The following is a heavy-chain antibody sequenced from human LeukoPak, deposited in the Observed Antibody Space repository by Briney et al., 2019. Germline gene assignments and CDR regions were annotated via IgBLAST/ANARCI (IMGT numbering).Heavy chain of an antibody. D-gene: IGHD5-24*01. J-gene: IGHJ4*02. CDR1: GGSIISGSYY. CDR2: IYTSGST. V-gene: IGHV4-61*02. CDR3: ARSMATITKYYFDY. Sequence: PSETLSLTCTVSGGSIISGSYYWSWIRQPAGKGLEWIGRIYTSGSTNYNPSLKSRVTISVDTSKNQFSLKLSSVTAADTAVYYCARSMATITKYYFDYWGQGTLVTVSS.